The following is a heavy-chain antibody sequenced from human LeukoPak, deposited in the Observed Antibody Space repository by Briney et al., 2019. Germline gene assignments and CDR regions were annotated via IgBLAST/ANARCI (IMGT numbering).Heavy chain of an antibody. CDR3: AKDGIAVAGRGIDYYYYYGMDV. V-gene: IGHV3-23*01. CDR2: ISGSGGST. D-gene: IGHD6-19*01. CDR1: GFTFSSYA. Sequence: GGSLRLSCAASGFTFSSYAMSWVRQAPGEGLEWVSAISGSGGSTYYADSVKGRFTISRDNSKNTLYLQMNSLRAEDTAVYYCAKDGIAVAGRGIDYYYYYGMDVWGQGTTVTVSS. J-gene: IGHJ6*02.